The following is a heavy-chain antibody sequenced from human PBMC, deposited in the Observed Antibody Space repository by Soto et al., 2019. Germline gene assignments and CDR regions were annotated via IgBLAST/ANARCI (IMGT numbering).Heavy chain of an antibody. V-gene: IGHV3-9*01. CDR2: INGESSSI. CDR1: GFTFDDYA. CDR3: AIAVGSTVLWHSENLLDY. J-gene: IGHJ4*02. Sequence: GGSLRLSCAASGFTFDDYAMHWVRQAPGKGLEWVSGINGESSSIAYADSVKGRFTISRDNAKNTLYLQMNSLRAEDTAVYYCAIAVGSTVLWHSENLLDYWGQGTLVTVSS. D-gene: IGHD2-8*02.